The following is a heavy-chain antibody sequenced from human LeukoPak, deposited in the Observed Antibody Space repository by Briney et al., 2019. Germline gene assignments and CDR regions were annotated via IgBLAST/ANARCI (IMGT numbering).Heavy chain of an antibody. D-gene: IGHD3-22*01. CDR1: GYTFTGYY. J-gene: IGHJ4*02. CDR3: ARAFYDSSGYYYDY. V-gene: IGHV1-8*03. Sequence: ASVKVSCKASGYTFTGYYMHWVRQAPGQGLEWMGWMNPNSGNTGYAQKFQGRVTITRNTSISTAYMELSSLRSEDTAVYYCARAFYDSSGYYYDYWGQGTLVTVSS. CDR2: MNPNSGNT.